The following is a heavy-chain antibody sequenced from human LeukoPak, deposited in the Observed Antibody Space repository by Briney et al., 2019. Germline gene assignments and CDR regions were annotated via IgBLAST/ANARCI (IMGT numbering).Heavy chain of an antibody. CDR2: ITGSSAST. J-gene: IGHJ1*01. V-gene: IGHV3-23*01. Sequence: GGSLRFSCAAPGVTFRGSVTSGVRQAPGKGLEWVSSITGSSASTYYADSVKGRFTISRDNSKNTLYLQMNSLRAEDPAVYCGTELDYEDADWGQGTLVTVSS. CDR3: TELDYEDAD. D-gene: IGHD3-16*01. CDR1: GVTFRGSV.